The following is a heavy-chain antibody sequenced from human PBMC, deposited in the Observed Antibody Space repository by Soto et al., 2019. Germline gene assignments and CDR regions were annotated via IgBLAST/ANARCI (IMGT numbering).Heavy chain of an antibody. CDR1: GGSISSGDYY. CDR3: ARDPGVPKGNTGIDY. J-gene: IGHJ4*02. D-gene: IGHD2-2*01. Sequence: QVQLQESGPGLVKPSQTLSLTCTVSGGSISSGDYYWSWIRQPPGKGLEWIGYIYYSGSTYYNPSLKSRVTISVDTYKNQFSLKLSSVTAADTAVYYCARDPGVPKGNTGIDYWGQGTLVTVSS. V-gene: IGHV4-30-4*01. CDR2: IYYSGST.